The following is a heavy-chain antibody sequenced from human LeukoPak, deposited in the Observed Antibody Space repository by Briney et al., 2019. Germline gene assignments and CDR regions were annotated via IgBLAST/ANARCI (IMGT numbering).Heavy chain of an antibody. Sequence: GGSLRLSCAASGFTVSSNYMSWVRQAPGKGLEWVSVIYSGGSTYYADSVKGRFTISRDNFKNTLYLQMSSLRAEDAAVYYCAASGRTYYDFWSGYYKGYFDYWGQGTLVTVSS. D-gene: IGHD3-3*01. CDR3: AASGRTYYDFWSGYYKGYFDY. J-gene: IGHJ4*02. CDR2: IYSGGST. CDR1: GFTVSSNY. V-gene: IGHV3-53*01.